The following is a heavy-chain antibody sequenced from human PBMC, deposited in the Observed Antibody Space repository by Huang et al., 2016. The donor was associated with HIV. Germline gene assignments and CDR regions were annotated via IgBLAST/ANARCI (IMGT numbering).Heavy chain of an antibody. CDR1: GFRFDNSA. J-gene: IGHJ4*02. Sequence: EVQLVESGGNLIQTGGSLRLACAASGFRFDNSAMYWVRQGAGKGLEWVSSISWNSANIAYGDSGKGRFTISRDNARNSLYLQRNSLRPDDTALYYCVKGDIVGTANFFDYWGQGTQVSVSS. CDR3: VKGDIVGTANFFDY. D-gene: IGHD1-26*01. V-gene: IGHV3-9*01. CDR2: ISWNSANI.